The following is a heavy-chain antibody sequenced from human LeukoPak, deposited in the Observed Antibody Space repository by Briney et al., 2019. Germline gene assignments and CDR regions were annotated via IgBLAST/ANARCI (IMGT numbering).Heavy chain of an antibody. Sequence: GGSLRLSCAASGFTFSDYGMTWVRQAPGKGLEWVSSISSTSTYIYYADSVKGRFTISRDNAENSLYLQMNSLRAEDTAVYYCARDGQGAFDIWGQGTMVTVSS. J-gene: IGHJ3*02. CDR1: GFTFSDYG. CDR2: ISSTSTYI. V-gene: IGHV3-21*01. D-gene: IGHD3/OR15-3a*01. CDR3: ARDGQGAFDI.